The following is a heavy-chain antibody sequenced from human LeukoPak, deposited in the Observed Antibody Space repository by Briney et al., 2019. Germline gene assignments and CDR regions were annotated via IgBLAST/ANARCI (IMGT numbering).Heavy chain of an antibody. D-gene: IGHD3-9*01. V-gene: IGHV3-53*01. CDR3: ARVPRLGSYFDY. Sequence: GGSLRLSCAASGFTVSSNYMSWVRQAPGKGLEWVSVIYSGGSTYYADSVKGRFTISRDNSKNTLYLQMNSLRAEDTAVYYCARVPRLGSYFDYWGQGTLVTVSS. CDR2: IYSGGST. J-gene: IGHJ4*02. CDR1: GFTVSSNY.